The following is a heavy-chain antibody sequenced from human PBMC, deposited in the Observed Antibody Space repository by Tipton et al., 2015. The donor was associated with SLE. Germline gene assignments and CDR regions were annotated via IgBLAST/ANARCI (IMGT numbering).Heavy chain of an antibody. J-gene: IGHJ3*02. CDR2: INQDGSEK. CDR3: ARDSDYFDSRDAFDI. D-gene: IGHD3-22*01. Sequence: SLRLSCAASGFTFNDYWMSWVRQAPGKGLEWVANINQDGSEKYYVDSVKGRFTISRDNAENSLDLQMNGLRAEDTAVYYCARDSDYFDSRDAFDIWGQGTMVTVSS. V-gene: IGHV3-7*01. CDR1: GFTFNDYW.